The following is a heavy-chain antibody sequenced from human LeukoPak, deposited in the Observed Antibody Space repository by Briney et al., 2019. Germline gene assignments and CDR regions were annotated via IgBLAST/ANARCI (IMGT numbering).Heavy chain of an antibody. CDR3: ARDEAVVSFYFDY. J-gene: IGHJ4*02. V-gene: IGHV4-38-2*02. CDR1: DYSISSGYY. Sequence: SETLSLTCTVSDYSISSGYYWGWIRQPPGKGLEWIGNIDHSGSTFYNPSLKSRVTISVDTSKNQFSLKLTSVTAADTAVYYCARDEAVVSFYFDYWGQGTLATVSS. CDR2: IDHSGST. D-gene: IGHD6-19*01.